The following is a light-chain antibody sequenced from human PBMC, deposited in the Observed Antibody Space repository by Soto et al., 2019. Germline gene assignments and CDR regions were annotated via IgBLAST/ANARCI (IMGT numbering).Light chain of an antibody. Sequence: DFQMTQSPSSVSASVGDRVTITCRASRNITTWLAWYQQKPGKAPKLLIYAASTLQSGVPSRFSGSGSGTDFTLTISNLQPEEGATYYCHQANTLPLTFDGVTKVEIK. CDR2: AAS. J-gene: IGKJ4*01. V-gene: IGKV1-12*01. CDR1: RNITTW. CDR3: HQANTLPLT.